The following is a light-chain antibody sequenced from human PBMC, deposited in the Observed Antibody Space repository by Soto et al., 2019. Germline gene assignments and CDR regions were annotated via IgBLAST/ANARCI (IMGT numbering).Light chain of an antibody. Sequence: QSVLTQPPSASVTPGQRVTISCSVSSSNIGSNYVYWYQQLPGTAPKLLIYRNNQRPSGVPDRFSGSKSGTSASLAISGLRSEDEADYYCAAWDDSLSVVFGGGTKLTVL. J-gene: IGLJ2*01. V-gene: IGLV1-47*01. CDR1: SSNIGSNY. CDR2: RNN. CDR3: AAWDDSLSVV.